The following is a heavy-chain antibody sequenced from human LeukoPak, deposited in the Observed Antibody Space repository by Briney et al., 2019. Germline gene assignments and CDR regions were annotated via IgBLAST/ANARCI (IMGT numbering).Heavy chain of an antibody. CDR3: AKDISGSGKYYFDY. J-gene: IGHJ4*02. CDR1: GITLSTYT. CDR2: ISSSSSSI. V-gene: IGHV3-48*04. D-gene: IGHD3-10*01. Sequence: GGSLRLSCAASGITLSTYTMNWFRQAPGKGLEWVSYISSSSSSIYHADSVKGRFTISRDNAKNSLYLQMNSLRAEDTALYYCAKDISGSGKYYFDYWGQGTLVTVSS.